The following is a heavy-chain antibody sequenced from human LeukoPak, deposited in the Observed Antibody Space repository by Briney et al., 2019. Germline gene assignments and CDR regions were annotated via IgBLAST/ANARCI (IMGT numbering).Heavy chain of an antibody. CDR2: IYHSGST. CDR1: GYSISSGYF. J-gene: IGHJ5*02. D-gene: IGHD3-22*01. CDR3: ARDDSSGYYWSWFDP. V-gene: IGHV4-38-2*02. Sequence: SETLSLTCTVSGYSISSGYFWGWIRQPPGKGLECIGTIYHSGSTYYNPSLKSRVTISVDTSKNQFSLKLSSVTAADTAVYYCARDDSSGYYWSWFDPWGQGTLVTVSS.